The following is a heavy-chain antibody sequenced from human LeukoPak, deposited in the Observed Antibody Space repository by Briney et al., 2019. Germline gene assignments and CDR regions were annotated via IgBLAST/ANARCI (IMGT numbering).Heavy chain of an antibody. CDR1: GGSIRSYY. CDR2: IYYSGST. CDR3: ARRSQTGYSSGSFDY. J-gene: IGHJ4*02. V-gene: IGHV4-59*12. D-gene: IGHD6-19*01. Sequence: SETLSLTCTVSGGSIRSYYWSWIRQPPGKGLEWIGSIYYSGSTYYNPSLKSRVTISVDTSKNQFSLKLSSVTAADTAVYYCARRSQTGYSSGSFDYWGQGTLVTVSS.